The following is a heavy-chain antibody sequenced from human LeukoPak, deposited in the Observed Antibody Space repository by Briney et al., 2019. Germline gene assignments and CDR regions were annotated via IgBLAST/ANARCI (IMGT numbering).Heavy chain of an antibody. CDR1: GFPFSDYY. CDR3: ARDADPLYYYDSSGYYS. J-gene: IGHJ5*02. V-gene: IGHV3-11*04. Sequence: NAGGSLRLSCAASGFPFSDYYMSWIRQAPGKGLEWVSYISSSGGNMYYADSVKGRFTISRDNAKNTLYLQMNSLRAEDTAVYYCARDADPLYYYDSSGYYSWGQGTLVTVSS. CDR2: ISSSGGNM. D-gene: IGHD3-22*01.